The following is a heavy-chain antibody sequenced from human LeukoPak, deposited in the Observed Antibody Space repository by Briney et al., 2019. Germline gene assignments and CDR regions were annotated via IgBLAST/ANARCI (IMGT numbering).Heavy chain of an antibody. J-gene: IGHJ4*02. Sequence: SETLSLTCAVYGGSFSGYYWSWIRQPPGKGLEWIGEINHSGSTYYNPSLKSRVTISVDTSKNQFSLKLSSVTAADTAVYYCASGGSPEAFDYWGQGTLVTVSS. V-gene: IGHV4-34*01. CDR1: GGSFSGYY. CDR3: ASGGSPEAFDY. CDR2: INHSGST. D-gene: IGHD1-26*01.